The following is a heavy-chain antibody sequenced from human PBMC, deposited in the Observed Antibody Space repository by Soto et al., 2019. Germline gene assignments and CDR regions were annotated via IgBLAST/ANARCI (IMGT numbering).Heavy chain of an antibody. CDR3: ARDGYDGSGSPYPAY. J-gene: IGHJ4*02. V-gene: IGHV4-59*02. D-gene: IGHD3-10*01. CDR1: GGSVSEYF. CDR2: IYYLGST. Sequence: PSETLSLTCSVSGGSVSEYFWSWIRQSPGKGLGWIGYIYYLGSTDYNPSLKSRVTISVDTSKRQFSLRLTSVTAADTAVYYCARDGYDGSGSPYPAYWGPGTQVTVS.